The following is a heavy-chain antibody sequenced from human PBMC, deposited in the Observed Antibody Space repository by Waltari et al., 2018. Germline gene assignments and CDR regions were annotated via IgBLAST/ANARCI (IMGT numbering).Heavy chain of an antibody. J-gene: IGHJ4*02. CDR1: GYSFTSYW. D-gene: IGHD3-9*01. V-gene: IGHV5-51*03. CDR2: IYPGDSET. CDR3: ARRVDILTGYEDY. Sequence: EVQLVQSGAEVKKPGESLKISCKGSGYSFTSYWIGWVRQMPGKGLEWMGGIYPGDSETRDSPSFQGKVTISADKSISTAYLQWSSLKAADAAMYYWARRVDILTGYEDYWGQGTLVTVSS.